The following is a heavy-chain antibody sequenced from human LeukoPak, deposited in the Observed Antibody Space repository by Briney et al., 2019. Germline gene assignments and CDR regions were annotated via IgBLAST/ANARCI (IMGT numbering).Heavy chain of an antibody. V-gene: IGHV4-39*01. D-gene: IGHD3-9*01. CDR3: ARSLTGYYIETIDY. Sequence: SETLSLTCTVSGGSISSSRYYWGWIRQPPGKGLEWLGIIYYSGNTYYNPSLKSRVTISVDTSKNQFSLKLSSVTAADTAVYFCARSLTGYYIETIDYWGQGTLVTVSS. CDR2: IYYSGNT. J-gene: IGHJ4*02. CDR1: GGSISSSRYY.